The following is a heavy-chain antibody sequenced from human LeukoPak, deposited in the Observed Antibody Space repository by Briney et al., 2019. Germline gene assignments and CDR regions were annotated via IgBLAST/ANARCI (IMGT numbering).Heavy chain of an antibody. V-gene: IGHV4-59*01. CDR3: ASSTSWYYGMDV. CDR2: IYYNGST. J-gene: IGHJ6*02. CDR1: GGSISSYY. Sequence: SETLSLTCTVSGGSISSYYWSWIRQPPGKGLEWIGYIYYNGSTNYNPSLKSRVTISVDTSKNQFSLKLSSVTAADTAVYYCASSTSWYYGMDVWGQGTTVTVSS.